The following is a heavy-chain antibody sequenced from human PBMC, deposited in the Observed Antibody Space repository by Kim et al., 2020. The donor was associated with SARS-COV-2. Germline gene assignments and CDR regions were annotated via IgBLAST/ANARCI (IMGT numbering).Heavy chain of an antibody. CDR1: GGSISSSSYY. CDR3: ARQVINYDFWSGYYQGPIGV. V-gene: IGHV4-39*01. Sequence: SETLSLTCTVSGGSISSSSYYWGWIRQPPGKGLEWIGSIYYSGSTYYNPSLKGRVTISVDTSKNQFSLKLSSVTAADTAVYYCARQVINYDFWSGYYQGPIGVWGQGTTVTVSS. J-gene: IGHJ6*02. D-gene: IGHD3-3*01. CDR2: IYYSGST.